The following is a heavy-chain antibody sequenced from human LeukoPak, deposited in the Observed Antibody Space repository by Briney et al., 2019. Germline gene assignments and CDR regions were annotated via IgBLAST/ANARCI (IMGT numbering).Heavy chain of an antibody. CDR1: GYTFTSYD. CDR2: MNPNSGNT. Sequence: ASVKVSCKASGYTFTSYDINWVRQATGQGLEWMGWMNPNSGNTGYAQKFQGRVTMTRNTSISTAYMELSSLRSEDTAVYYCATDPPFNYYDSSGYYFSYWGQGTLVTVSS. V-gene: IGHV1-8*01. D-gene: IGHD3-22*01. J-gene: IGHJ4*02. CDR3: ATDPPFNYYDSSGYYFSY.